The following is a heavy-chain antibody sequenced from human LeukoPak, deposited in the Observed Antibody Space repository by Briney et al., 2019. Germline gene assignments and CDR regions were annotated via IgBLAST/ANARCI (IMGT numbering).Heavy chain of an antibody. J-gene: IGHJ4*02. D-gene: IGHD6-19*01. CDR2: FDPEEGET. Sequence: GASVKVSCKVSGYTLIESSMQWVRQAPGKGLEWMGGFDPEEGETINAQNFQGRVTMTEDTSTDTAYIELRSLRSEDTAVYFCARVSGMYIYGSAWYFDLWGQGTLVTVSS. CDR3: ARVSGMYIYGSAWYFDL. CDR1: GYTLIESS. V-gene: IGHV1-24*01.